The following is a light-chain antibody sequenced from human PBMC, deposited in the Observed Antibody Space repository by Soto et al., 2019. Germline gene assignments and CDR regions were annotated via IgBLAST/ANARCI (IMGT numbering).Light chain of an antibody. CDR2: DVT. CDR1: SSDVGGYNY. J-gene: IGLJ2*01. V-gene: IGLV2-11*01. Sequence: QSALTQPRSVSGSPGQSVTISCTGTSSDVGGYNYVSWYQQHPGKAPKLMIYDVTKRPSGVPDRFSGSKSGNTASLTISGLHAEDDAAYYCCSYAGSYNVVVFGGGTKLTVL. CDR3: CSYAGSYNVVV.